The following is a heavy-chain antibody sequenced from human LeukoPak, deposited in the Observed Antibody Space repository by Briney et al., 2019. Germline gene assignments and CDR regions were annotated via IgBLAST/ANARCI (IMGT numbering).Heavy chain of an antibody. CDR2: IYHSGST. V-gene: IGHV4-38-2*01. CDR3: ARRIEVHNWYFDL. Sequence: SETLSLTCAVSGYSINSGYYWGWIRQPPEKGLEWIGSIYHSGSTYYNPSLKSRVTISVDTSKNQFSLKLSSVTAADTAVYYCARRIEVHNWYFDLWGRGTLVTVSS. CDR1: GYSINSGYY. D-gene: IGHD2-15*01. J-gene: IGHJ2*01.